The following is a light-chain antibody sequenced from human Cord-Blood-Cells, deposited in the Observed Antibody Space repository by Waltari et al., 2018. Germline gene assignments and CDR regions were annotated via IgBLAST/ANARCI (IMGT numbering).Light chain of an antibody. J-gene: IGKJ1*01. Sequence: DIQMTQPPSSLSASVGDRVTITCRASQSISSYLNWYQQKPGKAPKLLIYAASSLQSGGPSRFSGSGSGRDFTLAISSLQPEDVATYYCQQSYSTPRTVGQGTKVEIK. CDR1: QSISSY. CDR2: AAS. V-gene: IGKV1-39*01. CDR3: QQSYSTPRT.